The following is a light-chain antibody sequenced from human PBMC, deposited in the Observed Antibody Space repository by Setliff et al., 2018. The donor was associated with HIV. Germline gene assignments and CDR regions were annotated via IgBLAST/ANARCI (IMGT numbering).Light chain of an antibody. CDR3: QSYDNRLSGGV. CDR2: EVK. Sequence: QSALTQPASVSGSPGQSITISCTGTSSDVGGYSYVSWYQQHPGRAPKLIIYEVKNRPSGVSSRFSGSKSGNTASLTISGLQAEDEADYYCQSYDNRLSGGVFGGGTKVTVL. CDR1: SSDVGGYSY. J-gene: IGLJ3*02. V-gene: IGLV2-14*01.